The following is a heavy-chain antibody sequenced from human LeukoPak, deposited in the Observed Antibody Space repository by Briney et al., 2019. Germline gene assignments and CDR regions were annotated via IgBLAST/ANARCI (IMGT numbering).Heavy chain of an antibody. D-gene: IGHD6-13*01. CDR3: ARHVIHAAGTDCEWFDP. J-gene: IGHJ5*02. Sequence: PSETLSLTCTVSGGSISSYYWSWIRQPPGKGLEWIGYIYYSGSTNYNPSLKSRVTISVDTSKNQFSLKLSSVTAADTAVYYCARHVIHAAGTDCEWFDPWGQGTLVTVSS. CDR1: GGSISSYY. CDR2: IYYSGST. V-gene: IGHV4-59*08.